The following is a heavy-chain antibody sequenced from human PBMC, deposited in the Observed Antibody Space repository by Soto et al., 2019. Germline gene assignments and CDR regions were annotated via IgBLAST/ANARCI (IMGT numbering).Heavy chain of an antibody. V-gene: IGHV1-69*01. CDR1: GGTFSSYA. CDR3: ARVGVYSSGWYSDY. D-gene: IGHD6-19*01. CDR2: IIPIFGTA. Sequence: QVQLVQSGAEVKKPGSSVKVSCKASGGTFSSYAISWVRQAPGQGLEWMGGIIPIFGTANYAQKFQGRVTITADESMSTAYMELSSLRSEDTAVYYCARVGVYSSGWYSDYWGQGTLVTVSS. J-gene: IGHJ4*02.